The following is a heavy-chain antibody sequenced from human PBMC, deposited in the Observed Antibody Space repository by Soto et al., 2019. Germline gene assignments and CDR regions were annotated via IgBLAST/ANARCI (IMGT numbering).Heavy chain of an antibody. CDR3: ARVRDYYDSSGYYYDY. D-gene: IGHD3-22*01. CDR1: GGSISSGDYY. J-gene: IGHJ4*02. CDR2: IYYSGST. V-gene: IGHV4-30-4*01. Sequence: SETLSLTCTVSGGSISSGDYYWSWIRQPPGKGLEWIGYIYYSGSTYYNPSLKSRVTISVDTSKNQFSLKLSSVTAADTAVYYCARVRDYYDSSGYYYDYWGQGTLVTVS.